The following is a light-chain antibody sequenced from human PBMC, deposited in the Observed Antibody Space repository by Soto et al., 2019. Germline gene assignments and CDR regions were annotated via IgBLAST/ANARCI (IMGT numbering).Light chain of an antibody. CDR3: QQYNKLPKM. Sequence: EIVMTQSPGTLSVSTGERATLSCRASQSLGSNLAWYQQKPGQAPRLLIYGASTRATGIPARFSGSGSGTEFTLTISSLQSEDFAVYYCQQYNKLPKMFGQGTKVDIK. CDR1: QSLGSN. J-gene: IGKJ1*01. V-gene: IGKV3-15*01. CDR2: GAS.